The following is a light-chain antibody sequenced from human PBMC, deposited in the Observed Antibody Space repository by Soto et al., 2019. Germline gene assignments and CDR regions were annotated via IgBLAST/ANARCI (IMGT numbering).Light chain of an antibody. CDR3: QSYDSSLSGYWV. Sequence: QSVLTQPPSVSGAPGQRVTISCTGSSSNIGAGYDVHWYQQLPGTAPKLLSYGTSNRPSGVPDRFSGSKSGTSASLAITGLQAEDEADYYCQSYDSSLSGYWVFGGGTKLTVL. V-gene: IGLV1-40*01. CDR1: SSNIGAGYD. J-gene: IGLJ3*02. CDR2: GTS.